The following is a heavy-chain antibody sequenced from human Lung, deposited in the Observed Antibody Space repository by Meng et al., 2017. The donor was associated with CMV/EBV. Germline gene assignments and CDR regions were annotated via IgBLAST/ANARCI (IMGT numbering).Heavy chain of an antibody. CDR3: ARHVSSYYVYYFDY. V-gene: IGHV4-39*01. CDR1: GGSIRSSSCY. D-gene: IGHD3-22*01. CDR2: IYYSGST. Sequence: SGGSIRSSSCYRGWIRQPPGKGLEWIGSIYYSGSTYYNPSLKSRVTISVDTSKNQFSLKLSSVTAADTAVYYCARHVSSYYVYYFDYWGQGTLVTVSS. J-gene: IGHJ4*02.